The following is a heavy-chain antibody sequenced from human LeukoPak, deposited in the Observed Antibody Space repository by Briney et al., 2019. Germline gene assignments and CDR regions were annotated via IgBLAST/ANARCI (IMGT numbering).Heavy chain of an antibody. Sequence: SETLSLSCAVYGGTFSGYYCSSIHQPPGNRLDCIGEIDYIVSTNYTPSLKSRVTISVDTSKNQFSLKLSSVTAADTAVYYCARGMSLPTFEDIVLMVYDGHFDYWGQGTLVTVSS. J-gene: IGHJ4*02. CDR2: IDYIVST. V-gene: IGHV4-34*01. D-gene: IGHD2-8*01. CDR3: ARGMSLPTFEDIVLMVYDGHFDY. CDR1: GGTFSGYY.